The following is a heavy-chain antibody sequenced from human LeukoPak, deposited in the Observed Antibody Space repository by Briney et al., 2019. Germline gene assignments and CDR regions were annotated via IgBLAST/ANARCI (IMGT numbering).Heavy chain of an antibody. CDR2: INPSGGRT. Sequence: ASVKVSCKASGYIFTSYYIHWVRQAPGQGLEWMGLINPSGGRTNYAQKFQGRVTMPRDMSTSTVYMELSSLRSEDTAMYYCTRALPHRRLMDTTMEQHWFDPWGQGTLVTVSS. J-gene: IGHJ5*02. D-gene: IGHD5-18*01. CDR3: TRALPHRRLMDTTMEQHWFDP. V-gene: IGHV1-46*01. CDR1: GYIFTSYY.